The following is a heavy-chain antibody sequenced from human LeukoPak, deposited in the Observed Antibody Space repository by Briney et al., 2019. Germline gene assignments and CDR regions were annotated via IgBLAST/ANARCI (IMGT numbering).Heavy chain of an antibody. J-gene: IGHJ2*01. V-gene: IGHV3-9*01. CDR3: VKETFRDLGIRNWHFDL. D-gene: IGHD3-16*01. Sequence: GRSLRLSCAASGFKFDDYAMHWVRQVPEKGLEWISGISWNSYSIGTADSVKGRFTISRDNAKNSLYLQMNSLGVEDTALYYCVKETFRDLGIRNWHFDLWGRGTLVAISS. CDR1: GFKFDDYA. CDR2: ISWNSYSI.